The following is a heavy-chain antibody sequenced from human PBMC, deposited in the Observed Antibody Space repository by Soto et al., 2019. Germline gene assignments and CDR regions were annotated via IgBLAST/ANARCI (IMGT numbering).Heavy chain of an antibody. CDR2: INSDGGST. D-gene: IGHD5-12*01. CDR1: GFTFSRYW. CDR3: ARDQGYVGFDN. J-gene: IGHJ4*02. V-gene: IGHV3-74*01. Sequence: EVQLVESGGGLVQPGGSLRLSCAASGFTFSRYWMHWVRQAPGKGLVRVSRINSDGGSTNYADSVKGRFTISRDNAKNTVYLQMNSLRVEDTAVYYCARDQGYVGFDNWGQGTLLTVYS.